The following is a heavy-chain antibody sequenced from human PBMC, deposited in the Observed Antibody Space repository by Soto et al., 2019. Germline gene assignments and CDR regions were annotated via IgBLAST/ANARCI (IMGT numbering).Heavy chain of an antibody. CDR2: INHSGST. D-gene: IGHD3-3*02. Sequence: PSETLSLTCAVYGGSFSGYYWSWIRQSPAKGLEWIGEINHSGSTNYNPSIKSRVTISLDTSKNQLSLRLSSVTAADTALYYCSRVTFKFYYYYYMDVWGKGTTVTVSS. CDR3: SRVTFKFYYYYYMDV. V-gene: IGHV4-34*01. J-gene: IGHJ6*03. CDR1: GGSFSGYY.